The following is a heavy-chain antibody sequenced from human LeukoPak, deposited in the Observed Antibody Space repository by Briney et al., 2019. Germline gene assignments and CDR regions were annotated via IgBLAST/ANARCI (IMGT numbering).Heavy chain of an antibody. CDR2: IGTAGDT. D-gene: IGHD6-19*01. J-gene: IGHJ2*01. Sequence: GGSLRLSCAASGFTFSSYDMHWVRQATGKGLEWVSAIGTAGDTYYPGSVKGRFTISRENAKNSLYLQMNSLRAGDTAVYYCARSTPPYSSGWYSHWYFDLWGRGTLVTVSS. V-gene: IGHV3-13*01. CDR3: ARSTPPYSSGWYSHWYFDL. CDR1: GFTFSSYD.